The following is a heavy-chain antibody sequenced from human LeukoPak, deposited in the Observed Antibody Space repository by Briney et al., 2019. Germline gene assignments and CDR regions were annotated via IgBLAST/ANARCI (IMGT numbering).Heavy chain of an antibody. Sequence: GGSLRLSCAASGLTFSSYEMNWVRQAPGKGLEWVSYISSSGSTIYYADSVKGRFTISRDNAKNSLYLQMNSLRAEDTAVYYCAKKGTGSSWFHYYMDVWGKGTTVTVSS. CDR1: GLTFSSYE. J-gene: IGHJ6*03. V-gene: IGHV3-48*03. D-gene: IGHD6-13*01. CDR3: AKKGTGSSWFHYYMDV. CDR2: ISSSGSTI.